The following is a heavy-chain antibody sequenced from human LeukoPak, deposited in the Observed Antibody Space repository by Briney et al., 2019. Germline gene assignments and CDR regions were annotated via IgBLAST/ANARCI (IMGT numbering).Heavy chain of an antibody. CDR3: AKGGGYYDSSVAHDY. V-gene: IGHV3-23*01. Sequence: GGSLRLSCAASGFTFSSYGMSWVRQAPGKGLEWVSAISGSGGSTYYADSVKGRFTISRDNSKNTLYLQMNSLRAEDTAVYYCAKGGGYYDSSVAHDYWGQGTLVTVSS. CDR2: ISGSGGST. CDR1: GFTFSSYG. D-gene: IGHD3-22*01. J-gene: IGHJ4*02.